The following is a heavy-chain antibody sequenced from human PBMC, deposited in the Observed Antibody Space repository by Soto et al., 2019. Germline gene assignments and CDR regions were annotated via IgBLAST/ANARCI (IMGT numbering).Heavy chain of an antibody. Sequence: HVQLVQSGAEVRKPGASVKVSCKASGYSFTAYSMHWVRQAPGHGLEWLGIINPSGAITTYAQKFQGRVTMTTDTPTTTLYMELNSLRSEDTAVYYCARSRDAYYYDMDVWGQGTTVTVSS. D-gene: IGHD2-2*01. CDR2: INPSGAIT. CDR1: GYSFTAYS. CDR3: ARSRDAYYYDMDV. V-gene: IGHV1-46*01. J-gene: IGHJ6*02.